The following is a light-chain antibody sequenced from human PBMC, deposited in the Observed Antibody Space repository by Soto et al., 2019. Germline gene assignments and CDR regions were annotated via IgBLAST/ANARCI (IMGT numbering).Light chain of an antibody. CDR3: QQRIDAVT. CDR2: DAA. V-gene: IGKV3-11*01. CDR1: QRVSSY. Sequence: EVVLTQSPATVSLSPGERATLSCRASQRVSSYLVSYQQKPGQAPRLLIYDAANRAIGIPARFRVSGSGTEFTLTISSLEPEHSAVYYCQQRIDAVTFGQWTKLEIK. J-gene: IGKJ2*01.